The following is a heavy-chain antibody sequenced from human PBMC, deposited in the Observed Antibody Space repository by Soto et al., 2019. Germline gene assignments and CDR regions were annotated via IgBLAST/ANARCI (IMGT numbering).Heavy chain of an antibody. Sequence: GGSLRLSCEASGFNFPNYAMSWVRQAPGKGLEWVSAISGSGDHIYYADSVKGHFTISRDNSKNTLFLQMNSLRAEDTAVDYCAKDPVATGYWGQGTLVT. CDR2: ISGSGDHI. V-gene: IGHV3-23*01. J-gene: IGHJ4*02. CDR1: GFNFPNYA. D-gene: IGHD5-12*01. CDR3: AKDPVATGY.